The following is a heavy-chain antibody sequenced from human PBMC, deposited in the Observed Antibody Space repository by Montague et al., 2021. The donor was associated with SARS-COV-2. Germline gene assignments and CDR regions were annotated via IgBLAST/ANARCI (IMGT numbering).Heavy chain of an antibody. CDR2: MYYSGST. D-gene: IGHD3-10*01. J-gene: IGHJ5*02. V-gene: IGHV4-39*01. Sequence: ETLSLTCTVAGGSISSSSYYWGWIRQPPGKGLEWIGRMYYSGSTXYNPSLKSRVTMSVDTSKNQFSLKLSSVTAADTAVYYWASSPLLWFGTALGNWFDPWGQGTLVTVSS. CDR1: GGSISSSSYY. CDR3: ASSPLLWFGTALGNWFDP.